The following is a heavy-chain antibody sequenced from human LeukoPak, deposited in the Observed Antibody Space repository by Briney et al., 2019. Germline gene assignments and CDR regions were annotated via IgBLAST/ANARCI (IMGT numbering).Heavy chain of an antibody. CDR3: TRGSGASWFDY. CDR1: GYTFTDNY. D-gene: IGHD2-2*01. CDR2: MNPNSDGT. J-gene: IGHJ4*02. Sequence: ASVKVSCKPSGYTFTDNYLHWVRQAPGQGLEWVGWMNPNSDGTGYAQKFQGRVTMTRDTSISTAYMELSSLTSDDTAVYYCTRGSGASWFDYWGQGSLVTVSS. V-gene: IGHV1-2*02.